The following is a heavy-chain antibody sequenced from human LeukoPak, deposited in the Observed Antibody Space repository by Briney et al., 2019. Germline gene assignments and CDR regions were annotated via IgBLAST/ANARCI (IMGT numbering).Heavy chain of an antibody. D-gene: IGHD6-13*01. CDR2: INPNSGGT. J-gene: IGHJ6*03. V-gene: IGHV1-2*02. Sequence: GASVKVSCKASGYTFTGYYIQWVRQAPGQGLEWMGWINPNSGGTNYAQKFQGRVTMTRNTSISTAYMELSSLRSEDTAVYYCARGVRSSSWYVGYYYYYMDVWGKGTTVTISS. CDR1: GYTFTGYY. CDR3: ARGVRSSSWYVGYYYYYMDV.